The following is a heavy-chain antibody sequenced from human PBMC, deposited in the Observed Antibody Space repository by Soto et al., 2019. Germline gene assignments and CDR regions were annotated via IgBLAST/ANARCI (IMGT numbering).Heavy chain of an antibody. V-gene: IGHV3-33*01. CDR3: ARGVIKLAGGAFDI. J-gene: IGHJ3*02. CDR1: GFTFSSSV. D-gene: IGHD3-16*01. CDR2: ISSDESNE. Sequence: VQLVESGGGVVQPGRSLRLSCAASGFTFSSSVVHWVRQAPGKGLEWVAVISSDESNEDYADSVKGRFSISRDNSKNTLYLQMSSLRADDTAVYYCARGVIKLAGGAFDIWGQGTMVTVSS.